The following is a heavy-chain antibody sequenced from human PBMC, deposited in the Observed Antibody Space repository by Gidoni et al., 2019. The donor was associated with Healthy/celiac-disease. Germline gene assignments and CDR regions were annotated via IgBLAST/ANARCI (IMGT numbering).Heavy chain of an antibody. CDR3: ARGKRSYYYYMDV. D-gene: IGHD6-25*01. CDR2: IGTAGDT. V-gene: IGHV3-13*01. J-gene: IGHJ6*03. Sequence: EVQLVESGGGLVPPGGSLSLPWAHSGFTFSSYDMHWVRQATGKGLELVSAIGTAGDTYYPGSVKCRFTISRENAKNSLYLQMNSLRAEDTAVYYCARGKRSYYYYMDVWGKGTTVTVSS. CDR1: GFTFSSYD.